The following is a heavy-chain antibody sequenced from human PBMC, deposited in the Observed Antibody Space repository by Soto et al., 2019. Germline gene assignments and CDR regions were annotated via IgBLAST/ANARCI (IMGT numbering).Heavy chain of an antibody. CDR2: ISYDVSNK. Sequence: QVQLVESGGGVVQPGRSLRLSCAASGFTFSSYGMHWVRQAPGKGLEWVAVISYDVSNKYYADSVKGRFTISRDNSKNTLYLQMNSLRAEDTAVYYCAKDGNGGCIAVAGLSLPCSAAWDFYLSGRGTLFTVSS. CDR3: AKDGNGGCIAVAGLSLPCSAAWDFYL. D-gene: IGHD6-19*01. J-gene: IGHJ2*01. CDR1: GFTFSSYG. V-gene: IGHV3-30*18.